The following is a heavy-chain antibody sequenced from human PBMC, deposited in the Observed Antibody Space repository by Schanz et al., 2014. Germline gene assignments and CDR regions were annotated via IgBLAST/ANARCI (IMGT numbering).Heavy chain of an antibody. CDR1: EYSFTSYS. CDR3: ARGIGGYGANNYFDY. Sequence: QVQLVQSGAEVKRPGASVKVSCKASEYSFTSYSMHWVRPAPGQRLEWMGWINTGSGDTKYSQNFQGRGTITRDTSASTAYMELSSLRSEDTAVYSCARGIGGYGANNYFDYWGQGTLVTVSS. CDR2: INTGSGDT. V-gene: IGHV1-3*04. J-gene: IGHJ4*02. D-gene: IGHD5-12*01.